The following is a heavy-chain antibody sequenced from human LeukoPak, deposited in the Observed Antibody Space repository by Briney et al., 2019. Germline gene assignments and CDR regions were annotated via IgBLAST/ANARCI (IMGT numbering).Heavy chain of an antibody. CDR2: IIPIFGTA. V-gene: IGHV1-69*05. D-gene: IGHD6-19*01. Sequence: SVKVSCKASGGTFSSYAISWVRQAPGQGLEWMGGIIPIFGTANYAQKFQGRVTITTDESTSTAYMELSSLRSEDTAVYYCARGVSRRWLVMILTDNWFDPWGQGTLVTVSS. CDR3: ARGVSRRWLVMILTDNWFDP. CDR1: GGTFSSYA. J-gene: IGHJ5*02.